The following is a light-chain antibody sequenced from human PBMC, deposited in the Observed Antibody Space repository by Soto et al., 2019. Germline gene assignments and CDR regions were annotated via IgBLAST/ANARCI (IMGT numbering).Light chain of an antibody. CDR1: QGLLHSNGYNC. J-gene: IGKJ4*01. CDR3: MQALQTPRS. V-gene: IGKV2-28*01. Sequence: DIVMTQSPLSLPVTPGEPASISCRSSQGLLHSNGYNCLDWYLQKPGQSPQLLIYLGSNRASGVPDRFSGSGSGTDFTLKISRVEAEDVGVYYCMQALQTPRSFGGGTKVEIK. CDR2: LGS.